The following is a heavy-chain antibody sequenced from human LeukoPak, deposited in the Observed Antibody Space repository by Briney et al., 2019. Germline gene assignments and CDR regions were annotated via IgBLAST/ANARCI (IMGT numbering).Heavy chain of an antibody. CDR3: ARGLMIRGSSWFDP. D-gene: IGHD3-10*01. CDR2: MNPSSGNA. CDR1: GYAFTSYD. J-gene: IGHJ5*02. Sequence: ASVKVSCKASGYAFTSYDINWVRQATGQGLEWMGWMNPSSGNAAYAPKFQGRVTMTRDTSISTAYMELSSLRSEDTAIYFCARGLMIRGSSWFDPWGQGILVTVSS. V-gene: IGHV1-8*01.